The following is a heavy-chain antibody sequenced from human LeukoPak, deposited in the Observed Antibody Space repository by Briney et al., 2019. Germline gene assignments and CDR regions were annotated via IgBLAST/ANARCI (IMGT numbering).Heavy chain of an antibody. V-gene: IGHV3-15*01. CDR3: TTDGVRSGEYDY. J-gene: IGHJ4*02. Sequence: GGTLRLSCAASGFTFSNAWMSWVRQAPGKGLEWVGRIKSKTDGGTTEYAAPVEGRFTISRDDSNNTLYLQMNSLKTEDTAVYYCTTDGVRSGEYDYWGQGTLVTVSS. CDR1: GFTFSNAW. CDR2: IKSKTDGGTT. D-gene: IGHD3-16*01.